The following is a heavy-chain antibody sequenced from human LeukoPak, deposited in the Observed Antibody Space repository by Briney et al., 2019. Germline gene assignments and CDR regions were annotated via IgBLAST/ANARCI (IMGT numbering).Heavy chain of an antibody. CDR2: IRSKANSYAT. CDR1: GISFSSSA. J-gene: IGHJ6*02. V-gene: IGHV3-73*01. D-gene: IGHD5-18*01. Sequence: GGSLKLSCAASGISFSSSALHWVRQASGKGLEWVGRIRSKANSYATAYAASVKGRFTISRDDSKNTAYLQMNSPKTEDTAVYYCSRHSSYVDTAMVTEGYGMDVWGQGTTVTVSS. CDR3: SRHSSYVDTAMVTEGYGMDV.